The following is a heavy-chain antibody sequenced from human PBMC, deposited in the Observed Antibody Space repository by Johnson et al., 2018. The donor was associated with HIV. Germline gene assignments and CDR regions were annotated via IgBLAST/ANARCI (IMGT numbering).Heavy chain of an antibody. J-gene: IGHJ3*02. V-gene: IGHV3-30*02. CDR2: IRDDGSKK. CDR3: AKGYSSSDAFDI. D-gene: IGHD6-6*01. CDR1: GFTFSSYG. Sequence: QVQLVESGGGLVKSGGSLRLSCAASGFTFSSYGMHWVRQAPGKGLEWVAFIRDDGSKKYYADSVKGRLTISRDNSKNTLYLQVNSLRAEDTAVYFCAKGYSSSDAFDIWGQGTMVTVSS.